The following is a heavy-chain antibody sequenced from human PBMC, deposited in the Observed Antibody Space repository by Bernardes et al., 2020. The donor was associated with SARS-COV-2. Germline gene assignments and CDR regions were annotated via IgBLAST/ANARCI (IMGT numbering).Heavy chain of an antibody. D-gene: IGHD2-2*01. CDR2: IYTSGST. J-gene: IGHJ6*03. V-gene: IGHV4-4*07. CDR1: GGSISSYY. CDR3: ARDADCSSTSCQPWDYYYYMDV. Sequence: SETLSLTCTVSGGSISSYYWSWIRQPAGKGLEWIGRIYTSGSTNYNPSLKSRVTMSVDTSKNQFSLKLSSVTAADTAVYYCARDADCSSTSCQPWDYYYYMDVWGKGTTVTVSS.